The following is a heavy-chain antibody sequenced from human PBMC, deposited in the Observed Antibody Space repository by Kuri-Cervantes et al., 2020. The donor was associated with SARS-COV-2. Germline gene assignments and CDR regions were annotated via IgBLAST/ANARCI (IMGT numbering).Heavy chain of an antibody. CDR3: ARGRMRIVVVIPNREAARFDY. D-gene: IGHD3-22*01. V-gene: IGHV4-38-2*01. CDR1: GYSISSGYY. Sequence: SETLSLTCAVSGYSISSGYYWRWIRQPPGKVLEWIGSNYHSGSTHYNPSLKSRVTISVDTSKNQFSLKLSSVTAADTAVYYFARGRMRIVVVIPNREAARFDYWGQGTLVTVSS. J-gene: IGHJ4*02. CDR2: NYHSGST.